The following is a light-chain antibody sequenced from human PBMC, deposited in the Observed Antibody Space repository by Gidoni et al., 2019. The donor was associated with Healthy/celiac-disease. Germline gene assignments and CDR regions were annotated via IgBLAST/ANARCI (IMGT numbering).Light chain of an antibody. V-gene: IGKV3-20*01. J-gene: IGKJ2*01. CDR3: QQYGSSPPENT. Sequence: EIVLTQSPGTLSLSPGERATLPCRASQSFSSSYLAWYQQKPGQAPRPLIYGASSRATGIPDRFSGSGSGTDFTLTISRLEPEDFAVYYCQQYGSSPPENTFGQGTKLEIK. CDR1: QSFSSSY. CDR2: GAS.